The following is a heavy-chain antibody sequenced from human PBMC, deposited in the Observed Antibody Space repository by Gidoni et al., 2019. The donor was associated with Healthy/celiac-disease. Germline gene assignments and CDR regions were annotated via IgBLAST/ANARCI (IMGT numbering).Heavy chain of an antibody. CDR3: TRRGYYGDYYFDY. Sequence: EVQLVESGGGLVQPGGSLKLPCAASGFTFSGSAMHWVRQASGKGLEWVGRIRSKANSYATAYAASVKGRFTISRDDSKNTAYLQMNSLKTEDTAVYYCTRRGYYGDYYFDYWGQGTLVTVSS. CDR1: GFTFSGSA. CDR2: IRSKANSYAT. V-gene: IGHV3-73*01. D-gene: IGHD4-17*01. J-gene: IGHJ4*02.